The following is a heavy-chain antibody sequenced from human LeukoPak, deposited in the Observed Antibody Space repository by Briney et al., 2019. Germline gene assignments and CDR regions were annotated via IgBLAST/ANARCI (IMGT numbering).Heavy chain of an antibody. V-gene: IGHV1-2*02. CDR3: ARDVGHLKHYYYYFGMDV. J-gene: IGHJ6*02. CDR2: INPNSGGT. CDR1: GYTFTGYY. Sequence: ASVKVSCKASGYTFTGYYMHWLRQAPGQGLEWTGWINPNSGGTNYAQKFQARVTMTRDTTISTAYMELSRLRSDDTAVCYCARDVGHLKHYYYYFGMDVWGQGTTVTVSS.